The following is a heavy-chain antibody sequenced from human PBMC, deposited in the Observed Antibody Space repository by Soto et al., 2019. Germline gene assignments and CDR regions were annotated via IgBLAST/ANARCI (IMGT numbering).Heavy chain of an antibody. D-gene: IGHD6-19*01. CDR1: GFTVSSNY. V-gene: IGHV3-66*01. CDR3: ARDFEVGGPTINYYDGMDV. J-gene: IGHJ6*02. Sequence: EVQLVESGGDLVQPGGSLRLSCAASGFTVSSNYMSWVRQAPGKGLEWISIIYSAGNTYYADSVKGRFTISRDNSKNTLYPPMTSLGAEDTAVYYCARDFEVGGPTINYYDGMDVWGQGTTVTVSS. CDR2: IYSAGNT.